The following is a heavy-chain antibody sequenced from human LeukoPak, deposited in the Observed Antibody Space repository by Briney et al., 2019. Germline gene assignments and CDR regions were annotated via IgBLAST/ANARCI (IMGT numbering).Heavy chain of an antibody. CDR1: GFTFSSYG. V-gene: IGHV3-23*01. Sequence: TGGSLRLSCAASGFTFSSYGMSWVRQAPGKGLEWVSVITGSGASTYYADSVKGRFTISRDNSKNTLYLQMNSLRADDTAVYYCAKQMSTVTFTPFDYWGQGTLVTVSS. J-gene: IGHJ4*02. CDR3: AKQMSTVTFTPFDY. D-gene: IGHD3-16*01. CDR2: ITGSGAST.